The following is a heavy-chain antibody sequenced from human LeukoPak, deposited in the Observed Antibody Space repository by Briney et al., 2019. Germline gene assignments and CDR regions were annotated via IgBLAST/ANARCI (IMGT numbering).Heavy chain of an antibody. CDR1: GGSISSYY. D-gene: IGHD5-12*01. CDR3: ARAEDIVATIFDY. V-gene: IGHV4-59*01. Sequence: PSETLSLTCTVSGGSISSYYWSWIRQPPGKGLEWIGYIYYSGSTNYNPSLNSRVTISVDTSNNQFSLKLSSVTAADTAVYYCARAEDIVATIFDYWGQGTLVTVSS. CDR2: IYYSGST. J-gene: IGHJ4*02.